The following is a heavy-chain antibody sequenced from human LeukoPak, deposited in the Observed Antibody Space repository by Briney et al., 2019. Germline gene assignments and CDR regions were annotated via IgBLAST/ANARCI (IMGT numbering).Heavy chain of an antibody. CDR2: IKQDGSEK. V-gene: IGHV3-7*01. Sequence: PGGSLRLSCAASGFTFSSYWMSWVRQAPGKGLEWVANIKQDGSEKYYVDSVKGRFTISRDNAKNSLYLQMNSLRAEDTAVYYCARDPDVIVGANNWFDPWGQGTLVTVSS. CDR1: GFTFSSYW. D-gene: IGHD1-26*01. J-gene: IGHJ5*02. CDR3: ARDPDVIVGANNWFDP.